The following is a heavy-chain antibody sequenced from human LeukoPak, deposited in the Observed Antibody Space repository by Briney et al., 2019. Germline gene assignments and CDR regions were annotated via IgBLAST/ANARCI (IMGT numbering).Heavy chain of an antibody. D-gene: IGHD4-11*01. CDR3: ARCATVTTPTLYYYYYYYMDV. CDR1: GFTFSSYW. J-gene: IGHJ6*03. Sequence: PGGSLRLSCAASGFTFSSYWMHWVRQAPGKGLVCVSRINGDGSFTIYADSVKGRFTISRDNAKNSLYLQMNSLRAEDTAVYYCARCATVTTPTLYYYYYYYMDVWGKGTTVTVSS. V-gene: IGHV3-74*01. CDR2: INGDGSFT.